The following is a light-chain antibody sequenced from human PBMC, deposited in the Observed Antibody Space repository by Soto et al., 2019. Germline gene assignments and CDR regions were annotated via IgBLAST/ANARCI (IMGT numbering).Light chain of an antibody. J-gene: IGLJ1*01. CDR1: SSDVGDYNY. Sequence: QPVLTQPPSASGSPGQSVTISCIGTSSDVGDYNYVSWYQQRPGKAPKLLIYEVSKRPSGVPDRFSGSKSGNTASLTVSGLQAEDEADYYCSSYAGSNNFVFGIGTKLTVL. V-gene: IGLV2-8*01. CDR3: SSYAGSNNFV. CDR2: EVS.